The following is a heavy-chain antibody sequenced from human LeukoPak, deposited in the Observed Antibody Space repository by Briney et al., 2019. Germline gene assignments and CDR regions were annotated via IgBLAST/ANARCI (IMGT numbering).Heavy chain of an antibody. Sequence: SETLSLTCAGSGGSISSFYWSWIRQPPGKGLEWIGYIYYSGSTNYDPSLKSRVSISVDTSKNQFSLKLNSVTAADTAVYYCARGRPYCSGAGWYSLFWFDPWGQGTLVTVSS. V-gene: IGHV4-59*01. CDR1: GGSISSFY. J-gene: IGHJ5*02. CDR2: IYYSGST. D-gene: IGHD2-2*02. CDR3: ARGRPYCSGAGWYSLFWFDP.